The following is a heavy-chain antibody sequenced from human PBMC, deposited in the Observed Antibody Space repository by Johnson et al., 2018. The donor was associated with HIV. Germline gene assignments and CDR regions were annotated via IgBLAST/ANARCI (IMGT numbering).Heavy chain of an antibody. CDR3: AREEGTDILTRGDAFDI. CDR2: IGTAGDT. V-gene: IGHV3-13*01. Sequence: VRLVESGGGLVQPGGSLRLSCAASGFTFSSYDMHWVRQATGKGLEWVSAIGTAGDTYYPGSVKGRFPISRENAKNSLYLQMNSLRAGDTAVYYCAREEGTDILTRGDAFDIWGQGTMVTVSS. J-gene: IGHJ3*02. D-gene: IGHD3-9*01. CDR1: GFTFSSYD.